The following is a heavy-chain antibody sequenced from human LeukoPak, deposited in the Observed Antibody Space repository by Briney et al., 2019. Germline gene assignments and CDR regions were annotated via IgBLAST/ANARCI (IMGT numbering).Heavy chain of an antibody. CDR1: GFTFSNYW. Sequence: GGSLRLSCAGSGFTFSNYWMSWVRQAPGKGLEWVANIKQDGSEKYYVDSVKGRFTISRDNAKNSLYLQMNSLRAEDTAVYYCAKDLGGYSSSWTNWFDPWGQGTLVTVSS. J-gene: IGHJ5*02. CDR2: IKQDGSEK. V-gene: IGHV3-7*01. D-gene: IGHD6-13*01. CDR3: AKDLGGYSSSWTNWFDP.